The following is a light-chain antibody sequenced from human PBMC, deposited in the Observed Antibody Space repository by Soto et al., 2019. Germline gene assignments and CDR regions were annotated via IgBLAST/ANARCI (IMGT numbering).Light chain of an antibody. Sequence: EIVLTQSPGTLSLSPGERATLSCRASQSVSSSFLAWYQQKPGQSPRLLIYGASSRATGIPDRFSGSGSGTDFTLISSKLEHEDYAVYYCQQYGSSPYTFGQGTKLEIK. J-gene: IGKJ2*01. V-gene: IGKV3-20*01. CDR1: QSVSSSF. CDR2: GAS. CDR3: QQYGSSPYT.